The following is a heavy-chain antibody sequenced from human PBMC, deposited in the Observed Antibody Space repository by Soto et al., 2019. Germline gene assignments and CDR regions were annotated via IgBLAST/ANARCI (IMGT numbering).Heavy chain of an antibody. CDR1: GFTFSSYA. D-gene: IGHD3-9*01. CDR3: AKDLMAYYDILTGYYGAPDAFDI. J-gene: IGHJ3*02. V-gene: IGHV3-23*01. Sequence: GSLRLSCAASGFTFSSYAMSWARQAPGKGLEWVSVISGSGGSTYYADSVKGRFTISRDNSKNTLYLQMNSLRAEDTAVYYCAKDLMAYYDILTGYYGAPDAFDIWGQGTMVTVSS. CDR2: ISGSGGST.